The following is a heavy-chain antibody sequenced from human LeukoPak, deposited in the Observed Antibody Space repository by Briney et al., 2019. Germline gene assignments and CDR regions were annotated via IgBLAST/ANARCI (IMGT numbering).Heavy chain of an antibody. CDR2: IYYSGST. CDR1: GGSISSGDYY. J-gene: IGHJ5*02. CDR3: ARGRGRYCSSTSCRYWFDP. Sequence: SETLSLTCTVSGGSISSGDYYWSWIRQPPGKGLEWIGYIYYSGSTYYNPSLKSRVTISVDTSKNQFSLKLSSVTAADTAVYYCARGRGRYCSSTSCRYWFDPWGQGTLVTVSS. V-gene: IGHV4-30-4*01. D-gene: IGHD2-2*01.